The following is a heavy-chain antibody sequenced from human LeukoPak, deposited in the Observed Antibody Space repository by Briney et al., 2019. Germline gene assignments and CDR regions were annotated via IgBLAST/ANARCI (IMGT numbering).Heavy chain of an antibody. CDR3: ARSPTLYNWFDP. Sequence: GGSLRLSCAASGFTFSSYSMNWVRQAPGKGLEWVSSISSSSSYIYYADSVKGRFTISRDNAKNSLYLQMNSLRAEDTAAYYCARSPTLYNWFDPWGQGTLVTVSS. CDR1: GFTFSSYS. J-gene: IGHJ5*02. CDR2: ISSSSSYI. V-gene: IGHV3-21*01.